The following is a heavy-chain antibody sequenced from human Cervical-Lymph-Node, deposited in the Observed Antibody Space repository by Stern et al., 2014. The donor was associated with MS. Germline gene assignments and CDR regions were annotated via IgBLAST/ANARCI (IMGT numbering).Heavy chain of an antibody. V-gene: IGHV4-4*02. CDR3: AKEGRVSRFDS. Sequence: QVQLVESGPGLVKPSGTLSLTCAVSGASIGSSHWGSWVRQPPGKGLEWIGEIYHTGNINYNPSLKSRVTISLDKSKNQFSLRLNSVTAADTAIYYCAKEGRVSRFDSWGQGTLVTVSS. D-gene: IGHD6-13*01. CDR2: IYHTGNI. J-gene: IGHJ4*02. CDR1: GASIGSSHW.